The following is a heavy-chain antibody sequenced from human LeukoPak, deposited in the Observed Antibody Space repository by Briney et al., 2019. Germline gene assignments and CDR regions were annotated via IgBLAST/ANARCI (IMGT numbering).Heavy chain of an antibody. J-gene: IGHJ3*02. Sequence: PGGSLRLSCAASGFTFDDYAMHWVRHAPGKGLEWVSGISWNSGSIGYADSVKGRFTISRDNAKNSLYLQMNSLRAEDTALYYCAKDEIPYGSGPTAAFDIWGQGTMVTVSS. D-gene: IGHD3-10*01. V-gene: IGHV3-9*01. CDR1: GFTFDDYA. CDR3: AKDEIPYGSGPTAAFDI. CDR2: ISWNSGSI.